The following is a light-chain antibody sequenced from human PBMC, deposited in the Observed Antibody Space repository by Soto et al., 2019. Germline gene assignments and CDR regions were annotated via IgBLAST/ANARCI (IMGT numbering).Light chain of an antibody. Sequence: QLVLTQSPSTSASLGASVELTCTLSSGHSSYAIAWHQQQPEKGPRYLMKLNSDGSHSKGDGIPDRFSGSSSGAERYLTISSLQSEDEADYYCQTWGTGIAVFGGGTQLTVL. CDR1: SGHSSYA. CDR2: LNSDGSH. J-gene: IGLJ7*01. V-gene: IGLV4-69*01. CDR3: QTWGTGIAV.